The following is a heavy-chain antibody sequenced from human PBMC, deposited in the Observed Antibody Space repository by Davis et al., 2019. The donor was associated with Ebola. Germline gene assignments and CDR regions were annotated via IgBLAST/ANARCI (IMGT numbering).Heavy chain of an antibody. CDR2: IYHSGST. CDR3: ARRLGSNSNFDS. CDR1: GGSISSSNW. D-gene: IGHD4-23*01. J-gene: IGHJ4*02. Sequence: MPSETLSLTCTVSGGSISSSNWWSWVRQPPGKGLEWIGEIYHSGSTNYNPSLKSRVTISVDKSKNQFSLKLSSVTAADTAVYYCARRLGSNSNFDSWGQGTLVTVSS. V-gene: IGHV4-4*02.